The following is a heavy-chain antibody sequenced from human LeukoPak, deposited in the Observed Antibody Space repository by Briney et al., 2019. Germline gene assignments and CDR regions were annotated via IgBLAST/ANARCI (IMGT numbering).Heavy chain of an antibody. V-gene: IGHV4-39*07. D-gene: IGHD3-10*01. Sequence: SETLSLTCTVSGGSISSSSYYWSWIRQPPGTGLEWIGEINHSGSTNYNPSLKSRVTISVDTSKNQLSLKLSSVTAADTALYYCARESNYHGSGTGWFDPWGQGTLVTVSS. CDR1: GGSISSSSYY. CDR3: ARESNYHGSGTGWFDP. J-gene: IGHJ5*02. CDR2: INHSGST.